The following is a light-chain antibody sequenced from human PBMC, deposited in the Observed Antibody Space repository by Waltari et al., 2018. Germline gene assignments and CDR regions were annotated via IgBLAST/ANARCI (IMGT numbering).Light chain of an antibody. CDR2: KAS. CDR3: QQYYTYWT. V-gene: IGKV1-5*03. CDR1: QTIITW. Sequence: STLAASVGDRVTITCRASQTIITWLAWYQQKPGKAPKLLIYKASSLESGVPSRFSGSGAGTEFSLTISSLQPDDSATYYCQQYYTYWTFGQGP. J-gene: IGKJ1*01.